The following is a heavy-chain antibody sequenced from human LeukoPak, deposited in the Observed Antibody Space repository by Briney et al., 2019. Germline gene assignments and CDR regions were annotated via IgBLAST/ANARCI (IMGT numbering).Heavy chain of an antibody. CDR2: ISSSSSII. J-gene: IGHJ4*02. CDR3: AINGFSSGWYGPYYFDN. V-gene: IGHV3-48*04. Sequence: GGSLRLSCAASGFTFSSYSMNWVRQAPGKGLEWVSYISSSSSIIYYADSVKGRFTISRDNAKNSLYLQMNSLRAEDTAVYYCAINGFSSGWYGPYYFDNWGQGTLVTVSS. CDR1: GFTFSSYS. D-gene: IGHD6-19*01.